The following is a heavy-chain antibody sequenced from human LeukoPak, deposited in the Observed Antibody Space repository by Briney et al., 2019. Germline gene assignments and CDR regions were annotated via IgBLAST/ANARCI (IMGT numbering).Heavy chain of an antibody. CDR3: ARLEEQLALDY. CDR2: IIPIFGTA. Sequence: EASVKVSCKASGGTFSTYALSWVRQAPRQGLEWMGGIIPIFGTANYAQKFQGRVTITADKSTSTAYMELSSLRSEDTAVYYCARLEEQLALDYWGQGTLVTVSS. D-gene: IGHD6-13*01. CDR1: GGTFSTYA. J-gene: IGHJ4*02. V-gene: IGHV1-69*06.